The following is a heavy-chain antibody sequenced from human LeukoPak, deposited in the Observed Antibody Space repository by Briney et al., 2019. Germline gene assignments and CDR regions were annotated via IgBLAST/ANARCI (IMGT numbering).Heavy chain of an antibody. J-gene: IGHJ4*02. CDR1: GFTFSTYG. D-gene: IGHD6-13*01. CDR2: ISYDGSNK. Sequence: PGGSLRLSCAVSGFTFSTYGMHWVRQAPGKGLEWVAVISYDGSNKYYADSVKGRFPISRDKSKNTVYLQMDSLRAEDTAVYYCATSPLLAESSSWFHFDYWGQGTLVTVSS. CDR3: ATSPLLAESSSWFHFDY. V-gene: IGHV3-30*03.